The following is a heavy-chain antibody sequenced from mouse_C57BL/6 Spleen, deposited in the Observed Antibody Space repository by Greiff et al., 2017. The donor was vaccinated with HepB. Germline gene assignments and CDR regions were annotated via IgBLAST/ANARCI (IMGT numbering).Heavy chain of an antibody. D-gene: IGHD1-1*01. CDR1: GFSLTSYA. CDR3: AREYYGSSRWYFDV. V-gene: IGHV2-9-1*01. CDR2: IWTGGGT. Sequence: QVQLQQSGPGLVAPSQSLSITCTVSGFSLTSYAISWVRQPPGKGLEWLGVIWTGGGTNYNSALKSRLSISKDNSKSQVFLKMNSLQTDDTARYYCAREYYGSSRWYFDVWGTGTTVTVSS. J-gene: IGHJ1*03.